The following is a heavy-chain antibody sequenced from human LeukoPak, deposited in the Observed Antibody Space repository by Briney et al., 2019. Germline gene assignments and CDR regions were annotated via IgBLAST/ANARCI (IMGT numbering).Heavy chain of an antibody. Sequence: GGSLRLSCAASGLTFSSYSMNWVRQAPGKGLEWVSSISSSSSYIYYADSVKGRFTISRDNAKNSLYLQMNSLRAEDTAVYYCARYYDFWSGYYPFDYWGQGTLVTVSS. V-gene: IGHV3-21*01. CDR3: ARYYDFWSGYYPFDY. D-gene: IGHD3-3*01. J-gene: IGHJ4*02. CDR1: GLTFSSYS. CDR2: ISSSSSYI.